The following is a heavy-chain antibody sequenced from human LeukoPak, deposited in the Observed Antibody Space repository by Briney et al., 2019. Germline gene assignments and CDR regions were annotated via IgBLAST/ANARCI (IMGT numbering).Heavy chain of an antibody. CDR3: ARAEWELQGYYFDY. Sequence: ASVKVSCKASGGTFSSYAISWVRQAPGQGLEWMGGIIPTFGTANYAQKFQGRVTITTDESTSTAYMELSSLRSEDTAVYYCARAEWELQGYYFDYWGQGTLVTVSS. V-gene: IGHV1-69*05. CDR2: IIPTFGTA. D-gene: IGHD1-26*01. J-gene: IGHJ4*02. CDR1: GGTFSSYA.